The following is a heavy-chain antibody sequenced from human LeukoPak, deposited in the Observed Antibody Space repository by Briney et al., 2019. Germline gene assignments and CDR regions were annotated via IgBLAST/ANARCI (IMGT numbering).Heavy chain of an antibody. CDR3: ARVGDWSNYFGMDA. Sequence: GGSLRLSCAASGFTLSGHSMTWVRQTPGKGLEWVSVIFGNGVKTYYADSLKGRITISRDNSKSTLYLQMNSLRADDTAVYYCARVGDWSNYFGMDAWGQGTTVSVSS. CDR1: GFTLSGHS. D-gene: IGHD3-16*01. J-gene: IGHJ6*02. CDR2: IFGNGVKT. V-gene: IGHV3-23*01.